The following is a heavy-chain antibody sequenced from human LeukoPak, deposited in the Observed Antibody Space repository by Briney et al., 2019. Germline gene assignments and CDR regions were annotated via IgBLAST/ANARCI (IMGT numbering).Heavy chain of an antibody. CDR3: AREVVYGDYPDY. V-gene: IGHV3-21*01. CDR1: GFTFSSYS. D-gene: IGHD4-17*01. CDR2: ISSSSSYI. J-gene: IGHJ4*02. Sequence: GGSLRLSCAASGFTFSSYSMNWVRQAPGKGLEWVSSISSSSSYIYYAGSVKGRFTISRDNAKNSLYLQMNSLRAEDTAVYYCAREVVYGDYPDYWGQGTLVTVSS.